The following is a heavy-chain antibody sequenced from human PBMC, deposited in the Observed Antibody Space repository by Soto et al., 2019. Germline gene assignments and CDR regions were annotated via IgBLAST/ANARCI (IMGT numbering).Heavy chain of an antibody. J-gene: IGHJ4*02. CDR1: GFIFNDYY. D-gene: IGHD5-18*01. V-gene: IGHV3-23*01. CDR3: AKGINTAEFDY. CDR2: ISGSGGST. Sequence: GGSLRLSCAASGFIFNDYYMSWIRQAPGKGLEWVSAISGSGGSTYYADSVKGRFTISRDNSKNTLYLQMNSLRAEDTAVYYCAKGINTAEFDYWGQGTLVTVSS.